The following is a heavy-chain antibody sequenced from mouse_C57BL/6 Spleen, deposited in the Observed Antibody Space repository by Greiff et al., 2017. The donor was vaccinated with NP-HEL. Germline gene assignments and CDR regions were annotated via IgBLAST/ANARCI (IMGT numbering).Heavy chain of an antibody. V-gene: IGHV5-16*01. CDR2: INYDGSST. J-gene: IGHJ1*03. Sequence: DVQLVESEGGLVQPGSSMKLSCTASGFTFSDYYMAWVRQVPEKGLEWVANINYDGSSTYYLDSLKSRFIISRDNAKNILYLQMSSLKSEDTATYYCARDYSNYVYWYFDVWGTGTTVTVSS. CDR1: GFTFSDYY. CDR3: ARDYSNYVYWYFDV. D-gene: IGHD2-5*01.